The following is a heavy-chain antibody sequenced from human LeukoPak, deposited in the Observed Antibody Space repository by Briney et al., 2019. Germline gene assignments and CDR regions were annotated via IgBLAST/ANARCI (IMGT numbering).Heavy chain of an antibody. J-gene: IGHJ5*02. CDR3: ARGPVGSGWYNWFDP. Sequence: GGSLRLSCVASGVTLSNYAMSWARQAPGKGLEWVSGISSSGSGGNTYYADSVKGRFTISRDNSKNTLYLQMNSLRAEDTAVYYCARGPVGSGWYNWFDPWGQGTLVTVSS. CDR2: ISSSGSGGNT. V-gene: IGHV3-23*01. D-gene: IGHD6-19*01. CDR1: GVTLSNYA.